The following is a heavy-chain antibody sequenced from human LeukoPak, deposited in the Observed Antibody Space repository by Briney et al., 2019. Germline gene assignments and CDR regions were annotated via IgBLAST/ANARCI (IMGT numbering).Heavy chain of an antibody. D-gene: IGHD6-6*01. J-gene: IGHJ4*02. CDR2: ISSSSSYI. CDR3: ARVIGMLVCDY. CDR1: GFTFSSYS. Sequence: GGSLRLSCAASGFTFSSYSMNWVRQAPGKGLEWVSSISSSSSYIYYADSVKGRFTISRDNAKNSLYLQMNSLRAEDTAVYYCARVIGMLVCDYWGQGTLVTVSS. V-gene: IGHV3-21*01.